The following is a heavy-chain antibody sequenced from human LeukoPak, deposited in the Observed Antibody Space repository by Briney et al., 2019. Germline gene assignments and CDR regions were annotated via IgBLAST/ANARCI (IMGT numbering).Heavy chain of an antibody. CDR3: ARGSRYSSGWYRPYYMDV. CDR2: INHSGST. Sequence: SETLSPTCAVYGGSFSGYYWTWIRQPPGKGLEWIGEINHSGSTNYNPSLKSRVTISVVTSKNQFSLKLSSVTAADTAVYYCARGSRYSSGWYRPYYMDVWGKGTTVTVSS. V-gene: IGHV4-34*01. CDR1: GGSFSGYY. J-gene: IGHJ6*03. D-gene: IGHD6-19*01.